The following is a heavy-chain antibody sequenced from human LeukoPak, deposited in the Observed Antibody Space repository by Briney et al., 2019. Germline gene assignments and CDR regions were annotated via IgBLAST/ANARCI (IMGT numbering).Heavy chain of an antibody. V-gene: IGHV1-2*02. Sequence: ASVKVSCKASGYTFTGYYMHWVRRAPGQGLEWVGWINPNSGGTNYAQKFQGRVTMTRDTSISTAYMELSRLRSDDTAVYYCARGLNYYYGMDVWGQGTTVTVSS. CDR2: INPNSGGT. J-gene: IGHJ6*02. CDR3: ARGLNYYYGMDV. CDR1: GYTFTGYY.